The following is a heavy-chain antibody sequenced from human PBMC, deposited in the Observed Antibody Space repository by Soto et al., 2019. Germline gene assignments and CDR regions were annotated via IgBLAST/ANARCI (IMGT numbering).Heavy chain of an antibody. Sequence: GGSLRLSCAASGFTFSSYAMSWVRQAPGKGLEWVSAISGSGGSTYYADSVKGRFTISRDNSKNTLYLQMNSLRAEDTAVYYCAKDHTLETGTPFSYFDYWGQGTLVTVSS. CDR3: AKDHTLETGTPFSYFDY. J-gene: IGHJ4*02. V-gene: IGHV3-23*01. CDR1: GFTFSSYA. D-gene: IGHD1-7*01. CDR2: ISGSGGST.